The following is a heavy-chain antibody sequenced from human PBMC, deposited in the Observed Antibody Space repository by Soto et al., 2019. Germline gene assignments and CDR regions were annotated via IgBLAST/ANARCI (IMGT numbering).Heavy chain of an antibody. CDR2: IWYDGSNK. J-gene: IGHJ3*02. D-gene: IGHD1-26*01. Sequence: GGSLRLSCAASGFTFSSYGMHWVRQAPGKGLEWVAVIWYDGSNKYYADSVKGRFTISRDNSKNTLYLQMNSLRAEDTAVYYCARDASLMGSGSYYAFDNWGQGTMVTVSS. CDR1: GFTFSSYG. V-gene: IGHV3-33*01. CDR3: ARDASLMGSGSYYAFDN.